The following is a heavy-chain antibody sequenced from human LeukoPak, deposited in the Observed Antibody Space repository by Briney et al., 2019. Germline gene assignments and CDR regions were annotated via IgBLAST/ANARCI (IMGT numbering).Heavy chain of an antibody. CDR2: IKQDGSEK. Sequence: PGGSLRLSCAASGFTFSSYWMSWVRQAPGKGLEWVANIKQDGSEKYYVDSVKGRFTISRDNAKNSLYLQMNSLRAEDTAVYYCARDAVGYCSSTSCYENYYYGMDVWGQGTTVTVSS. CDR1: GFTFSSYW. CDR3: ARDAVGYCSSTSCYENYYYGMDV. V-gene: IGHV3-7*03. D-gene: IGHD2-2*01. J-gene: IGHJ6*02.